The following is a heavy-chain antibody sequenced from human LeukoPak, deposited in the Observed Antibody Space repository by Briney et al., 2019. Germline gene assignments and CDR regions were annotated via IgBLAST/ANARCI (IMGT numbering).Heavy chain of an antibody. CDR1: GFTFSSYT. Sequence: GGSLRLSCAASGFTFSSYTMNWVRQAPGKGLEWVSSISGGSTYIYYADSLKGRFTISRDNTKNSVYLQMNGLRAEDTAIYYCARDGYCDSITCFDYWGQGTLVTVSS. V-gene: IGHV3-21*01. CDR2: ISGGSTYI. CDR3: ARDGYCDSITCFDY. J-gene: IGHJ4*02. D-gene: IGHD3-22*01.